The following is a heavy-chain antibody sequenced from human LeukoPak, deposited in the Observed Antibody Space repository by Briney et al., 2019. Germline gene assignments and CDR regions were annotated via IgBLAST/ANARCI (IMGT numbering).Heavy chain of an antibody. CDR2: ISDGGSTQ. Sequence: GGSLRLSCVGSGFTFKNYAIFWVRQAPGKGLEWASLISDGGSTQYFADSVKDRYNISRDDSKSTVYLQMNGLRPEETAVYDCARGDDSGILFTPPKYWGQGSLVSVSS. V-gene: IGHV3-30*04. CDR3: ARGDDSGILFTPPKY. D-gene: IGHD3-10*01. J-gene: IGHJ4*02. CDR1: GFTFKNYA.